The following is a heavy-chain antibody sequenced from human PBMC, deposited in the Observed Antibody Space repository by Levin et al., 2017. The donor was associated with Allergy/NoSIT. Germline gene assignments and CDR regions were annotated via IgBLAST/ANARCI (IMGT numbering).Heavy chain of an antibody. Sequence: PGGSLRLSCVASGFTFSTYQMNWVRQAPGKGLEWVSYMTGSGSTIYYADSVKGRFTISRDNAKNSLYLQMNSLRAEDTAIYYCARTTYCSGGACYYDYWGLGTLVTVSS. CDR3: ARTTYCSGGACYYDY. CDR2: MTGSGSTI. J-gene: IGHJ4*01. V-gene: IGHV3-48*03. CDR1: GFTFSTYQ. D-gene: IGHD2-15*01.